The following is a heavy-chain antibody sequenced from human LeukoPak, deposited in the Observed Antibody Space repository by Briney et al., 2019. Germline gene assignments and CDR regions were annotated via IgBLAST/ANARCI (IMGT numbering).Heavy chain of an antibody. D-gene: IGHD3-3*01. CDR2: ISSSGSTI. Sequence: GGSLRLSCAASGFTFSSYEMNWVRQAPGKGLEWVSYISSSGSTIYYADSVKGRFTISRDNAKNSLYLQMNSLRAEDTAVYYCAKMPASSGYYYFDYWGQGTLVTVSS. CDR1: GFTFSSYE. J-gene: IGHJ4*02. V-gene: IGHV3-48*03. CDR3: AKMPASSGYYYFDY.